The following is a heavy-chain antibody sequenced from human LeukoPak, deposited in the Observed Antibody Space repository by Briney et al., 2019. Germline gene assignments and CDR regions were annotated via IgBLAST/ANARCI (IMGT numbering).Heavy chain of an antibody. V-gene: IGHV3-64*01. J-gene: IGHJ3*02. CDR2: ISSNGGST. Sequence: GGSLRLSCVASGFTFSSYAMHWVRQAPGRGLEYVSAISSNGGSTYYANSVKGRFTISRDNSKNTLYLQMGSLRAEDMAVYYCARDKTDYGGNPGAFDIWGQGTMVTVSS. CDR1: GFTFSSYA. D-gene: IGHD4-23*01. CDR3: ARDKTDYGGNPGAFDI.